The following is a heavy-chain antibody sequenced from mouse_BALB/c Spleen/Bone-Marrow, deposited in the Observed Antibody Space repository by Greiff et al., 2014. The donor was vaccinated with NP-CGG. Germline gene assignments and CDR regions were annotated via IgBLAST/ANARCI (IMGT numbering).Heavy chain of an antibody. V-gene: IGHV1S81*02. Sequence: QVQLQQPGAELVKPGASVKLSCTASGYTFNSYWMHWVRQRPGQGLEWIGEINPSNGRTNYNERFKNKATLTVARSSSTAYMQLSSLTSGDSAVYFCARGRVIYGNLFDYWGQGTTLTVSS. J-gene: IGHJ2*01. CDR3: ARGRVIYGNLFDY. D-gene: IGHD2-1*01. CDR2: INPSNGRT. CDR1: GYTFNSYW.